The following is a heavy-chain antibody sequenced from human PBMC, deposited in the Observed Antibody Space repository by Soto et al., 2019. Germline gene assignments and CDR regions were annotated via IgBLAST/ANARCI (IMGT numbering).Heavy chain of an antibody. CDR2: IYSGGST. CDR3: VRDSMVRGFHAFDI. D-gene: IGHD3-10*01. J-gene: IGHJ3*02. CDR1: GFTVSSNY. V-gene: IGHV3-53*01. Sequence: EVKLVESGGGLIQPGGSLRLSCAASGFTVSSNYMSCVRQAPGKGLEWVSVIYSGGSTYYEDSVKGRFTISRDNSKNTLYLQMNSLRAEDTAVYYCVRDSMVRGFHAFDIWGQGTMVTVSS.